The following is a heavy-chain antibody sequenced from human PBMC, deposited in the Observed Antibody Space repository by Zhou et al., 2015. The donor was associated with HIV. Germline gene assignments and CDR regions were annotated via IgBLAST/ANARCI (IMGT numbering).Heavy chain of an antibody. V-gene: IGHV1-18*01. CDR3: ARLEGGYNYGTFGYDGMDV. D-gene: IGHD5-18*01. J-gene: IGHJ6*02. CDR2: ISTYNANT. Sequence: QVRLVQSGAEVKKPGSSVKVSCKASGGTFSSYAISWVRQAPGQGLQWMGWISTYNANTNYAENLQGRVTMTTDTSTSTAYMELGSLRSDDTAVYYCARLEGGYNYGTFGYDGMDVWGQGTTVTVSS. CDR1: GGTFSSYA.